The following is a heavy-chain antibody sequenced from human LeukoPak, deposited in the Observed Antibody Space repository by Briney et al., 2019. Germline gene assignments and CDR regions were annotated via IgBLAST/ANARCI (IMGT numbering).Heavy chain of an antibody. V-gene: IGHV1-2*02. CDR2: INPNSGGT. Sequence: GASVKVSCKASGYTFTGYYMHWVRQAPGQGLEWMGWINPNSGGTNYAQKFQGRVTMTRDTSISTAYMELSRLRSDDTAVYYCARVGRYYGSGSYYGYWGQGTLVTVPS. J-gene: IGHJ4*02. D-gene: IGHD3-10*01. CDR1: GYTFTGYY. CDR3: ARVGRYYGSGSYYGY.